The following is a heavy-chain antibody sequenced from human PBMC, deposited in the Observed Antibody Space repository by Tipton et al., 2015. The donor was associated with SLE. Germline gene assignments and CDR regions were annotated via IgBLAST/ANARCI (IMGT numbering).Heavy chain of an antibody. CDR2: IYTSGST. V-gene: IGHV4-61*02. D-gene: IGHD1-26*01. J-gene: IGHJ3*02. Sequence: TLSLTCTASGGSVSSGSYYWSWIRQPAGKGLEWIGRIYTSGSTNYNPSLKSRVTISVDTSKNQFSLKLSSVTAAGTAVYYCARHEVEDAFDIWGQGTMVTVSS. CDR1: GGSVSSGSYY. CDR3: ARHEVEDAFDI.